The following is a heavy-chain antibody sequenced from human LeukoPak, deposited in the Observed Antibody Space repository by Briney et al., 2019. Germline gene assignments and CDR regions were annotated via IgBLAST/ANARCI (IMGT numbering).Heavy chain of an antibody. V-gene: IGHV4-31*03. J-gene: IGHJ4*02. CDR3: ARVRVGSSYYDSSG. CDR1: GGSISSGGYY. CDR2: IYYSGST. Sequence: SQTLSLTCTVSGGSISSGGYYWSWIRQHPGKGLGWVGHIYYSGSTYYNPSLKSRVTISVDTSKNQFSLKLSSVTAADTAVYYCARVRVGSSYYDSSGWGQGTLVTVSS. D-gene: IGHD3-22*01.